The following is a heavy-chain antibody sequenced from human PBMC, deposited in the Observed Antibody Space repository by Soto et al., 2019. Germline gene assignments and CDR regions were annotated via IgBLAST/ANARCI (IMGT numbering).Heavy chain of an antibody. CDR3: ARDLGSGYDPGDY. CDR1: GDTFTIFA. D-gene: IGHD5-12*01. V-gene: IGHV1-69*13. CDR2: IIPTIGTT. J-gene: IGHJ4*01. Sequence: SVKVSCKASGDTFTIFAISWVRQAPGQGLEWMGGIIPTIGTTDYAQRFQGRITITGDESTGTAYMELSSLKSEDTAVYYCARDLGSGYDPGDYWG.